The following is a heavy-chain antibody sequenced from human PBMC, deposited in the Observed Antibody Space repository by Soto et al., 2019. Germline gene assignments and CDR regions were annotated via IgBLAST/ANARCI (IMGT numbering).Heavy chain of an antibody. V-gene: IGHV1-58*02. CDR2: IVVGSGNT. D-gene: IGHD6-19*01. J-gene: IGHJ6*02. CDR1: GFTFSTSA. CDR3: ATQSIAVAWCYDGMDV. Sequence: QMQLVQSGPEVKKPGTSVRVSCKASGFTFSTSAMQWVRQSRGQRLEWIGWIVVGSGNTNYAQKFQERVTITRDRTTTTAYMELGGLRSEDTGVYYCATQSIAVAWCYDGMDVRGQGTTVTVSS.